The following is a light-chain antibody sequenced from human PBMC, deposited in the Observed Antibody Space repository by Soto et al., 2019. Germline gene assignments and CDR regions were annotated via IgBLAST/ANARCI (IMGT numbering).Light chain of an antibody. J-gene: IGKJ2*01. CDR2: DAS. Sequence: EIVMTQSPATLSVSPGERATLSCRASQSVSSYLAWYQQKPGLPPRLLIYDASTRATGIPDSFSGSGSGTVFTLNISSLQFADFAVYYCQQYSNWPPLYTFGRGTKLKI. CDR1: QSVSSY. V-gene: IGKV3-15*01. CDR3: QQYSNWPPLYT.